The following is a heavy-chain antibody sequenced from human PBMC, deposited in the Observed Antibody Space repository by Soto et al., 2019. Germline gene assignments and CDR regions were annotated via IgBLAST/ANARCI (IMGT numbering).Heavy chain of an antibody. D-gene: IGHD5-18*01. J-gene: IGHJ2*01. CDR3: VYRNL. CDR1: GFTFSSYG. Sequence: QVQLVESGGGVVQPGRSLRLSCAASGFTFSSYGMHWVRQAPGKGLEWVAVISYDGSNKYYADSVKGRFTISRDNSKNTLYLQMNSLRAEDTAVYYCVYRNLWGRGTLVTVSS. CDR2: ISYDGSNK. V-gene: IGHV3-30*03.